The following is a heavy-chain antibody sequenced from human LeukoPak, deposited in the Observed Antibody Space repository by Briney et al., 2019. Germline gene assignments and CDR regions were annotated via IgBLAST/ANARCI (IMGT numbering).Heavy chain of an antibody. CDR1: GFTFSSYA. CDR3: AKGYVNYYYYGMDV. Sequence: GGSLRLSCAASGFTFSSYAMSWVRQAPGKGLEWVSAISGSGGSTYYADSVKGRFTISRDNSKNTLYLQMNSLRAEDTAVYYCAKGYVNYYYYGMDVWGQGTTVIVSS. V-gene: IGHV3-23*01. D-gene: IGHD3-16*01. CDR2: ISGSGGST. J-gene: IGHJ6*02.